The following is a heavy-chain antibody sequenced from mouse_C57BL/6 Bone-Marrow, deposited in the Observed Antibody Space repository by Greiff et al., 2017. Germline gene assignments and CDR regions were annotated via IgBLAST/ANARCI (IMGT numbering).Heavy chain of an antibody. V-gene: IGHV1-85*01. CDR3: ARGGLRAWFAY. CDR1: GYTFTSYD. D-gene: IGHD2-4*01. Sequence: QVHVKQSGPELVKPGASVKLSCKASGYTFTSYDINWVKQRPGQGLEWIGWIYPRDGSTKYNEKFTGKATLTVDTSSSTAYMELHSLTSEDSAVYFCARGGLRAWFAYWGQGTLVTVSA. CDR2: IYPRDGST. J-gene: IGHJ3*01.